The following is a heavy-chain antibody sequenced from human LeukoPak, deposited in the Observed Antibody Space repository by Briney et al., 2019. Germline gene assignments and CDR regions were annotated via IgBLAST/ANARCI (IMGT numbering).Heavy chain of an antibody. J-gene: IGHJ4*02. CDR3: ARGGFYCGDDCYVDY. D-gene: IGHD2-21*02. CDR2: INRSGST. Sequence: RSSETLSLTCAVYGGSLSYYYRSWIRQPTEKGLEWIGEINRSGSTNYNPSLKSRVSISVDTSKNQFSLKLSSVTAADTAVYYCARGGFYCGDDCYVDYWGQGTLVTVSS. V-gene: IGHV4-34*01. CDR1: GGSLSYYY.